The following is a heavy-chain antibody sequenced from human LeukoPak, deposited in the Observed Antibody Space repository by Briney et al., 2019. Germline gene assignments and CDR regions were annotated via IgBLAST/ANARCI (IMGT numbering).Heavy chain of an antibody. CDR1: GGSISSYY. CDR2: IYYSGST. J-gene: IGHJ4*02. D-gene: IGHD4-17*01. CDR3: ASSYFTVTTGPYFDY. V-gene: IGHV4-59*08. Sequence: SETLSLTCTVSGGSISSYYWSWIRQPPGKGLEWIGYIYYSGSTNYNPSLKSRVTISVDTSKNQFSLKLSSVTAADTAVYYCASSYFTVTTGPYFDYWGQGTLVTVSS.